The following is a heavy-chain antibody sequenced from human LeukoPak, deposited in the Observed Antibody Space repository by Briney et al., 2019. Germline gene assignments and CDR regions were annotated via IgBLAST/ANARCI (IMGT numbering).Heavy chain of an antibody. D-gene: IGHD4-17*01. CDR3: ARGIPPVT. V-gene: IGHV4-34*01. CDR1: GGSFSGYY. J-gene: IGHJ5*02. CDR2: INHSGST. Sequence: PSETLSLTCAVYGGSFSGYYWSWIRQPPGKGLEWIGEINHSGSTNYNPSLKSRVTISVDTSKNQFSLKLSSVTAADTAVYYCARGIPPVTWGQGTLVTVSS.